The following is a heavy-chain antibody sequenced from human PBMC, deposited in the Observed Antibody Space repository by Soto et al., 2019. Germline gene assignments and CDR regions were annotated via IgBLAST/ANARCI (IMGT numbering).Heavy chain of an antibody. D-gene: IGHD2-21*02. CDR3: VKDKGATIKKVTMDV. CDR2: ISNNGGST. CDR1: GFTFSSCA. V-gene: IGHV3-64D*08. J-gene: IGHJ6*02. Sequence: GGSLRLSCSASGFTFSSCAMHWVRQAPGKGLEYVSVISNNGGSTYHADSVKGRFTISRDNSKNTLYLQMSSLTAEDTAVYYCVKDKGATIKKVTMDVWGQGTTVTVAS.